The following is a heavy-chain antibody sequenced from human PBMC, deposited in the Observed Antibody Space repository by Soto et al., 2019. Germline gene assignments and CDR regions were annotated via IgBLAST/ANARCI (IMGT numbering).Heavy chain of an antibody. D-gene: IGHD3-16*01. J-gene: IGHJ4*02. Sequence: PGGSLRLSCAAPGFTFSSYAMSWVRQAPGKGLEWVSAISGSGGSTYYADSVKGRFTISRDNSKNTLYLQMNSLRAEDTAVYYCAKVGEGWPYWFDYWGQGTLVTVSS. CDR3: AKVGEGWPYWFDY. CDR2: ISGSGGST. V-gene: IGHV3-23*01. CDR1: GFTFSSYA.